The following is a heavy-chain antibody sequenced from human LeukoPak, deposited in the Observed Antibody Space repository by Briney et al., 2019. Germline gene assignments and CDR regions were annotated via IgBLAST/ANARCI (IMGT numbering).Heavy chain of an antibody. CDR3: ARERHCSSTSCYVVGTGSFDY. V-gene: IGHV3-21*01. CDR1: GFTFSSYS. D-gene: IGHD2-2*01. CDR2: ISSNSSYI. Sequence: GGSLRLSCAASGFTFSSYSMNWVRQAPGQGLEWVSSISSNSSYIYYADSVKGRFTISRDNAKNSLYLQMNSLRAEDTAVYYCARERHCSSTSCYVVGTGSFDYWGQGTLVTVSS. J-gene: IGHJ4*02.